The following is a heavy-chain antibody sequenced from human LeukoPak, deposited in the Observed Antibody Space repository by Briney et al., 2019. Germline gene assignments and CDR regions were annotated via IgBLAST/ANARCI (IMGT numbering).Heavy chain of an antibody. CDR3: ARESPYGMIVVVEFDY. D-gene: IGHD3-22*01. Sequence: GASVKVSCKASGYTFTGYYMHWVRQAPGQGLEWMGWINPNSGGTNYAQKFQGRVTMTRDTSISTAYMELSRLRSDDTAVYYCARESPYGMIVVVEFDYWGQGTLVTVSS. CDR1: GYTFTGYY. J-gene: IGHJ4*02. V-gene: IGHV1-2*02. CDR2: INPNSGGT.